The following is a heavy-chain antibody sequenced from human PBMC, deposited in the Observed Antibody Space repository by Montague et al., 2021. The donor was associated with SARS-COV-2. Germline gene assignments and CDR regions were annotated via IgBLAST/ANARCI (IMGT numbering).Heavy chain of an antibody. V-gene: IGHV3-9*01. Sequence: RLSCATSAFTYDGFAMHWVRQAPGKGLEWVSGIDFNSGRLDYADSVRGRFIVSRDNAKNSLYLQMNSLRAEDTAVYYCTKDIRPGGADVWGQGTTVTVSS. CDR2: IDFNSGRL. CDR1: AFTYDGFA. D-gene: IGHD3-16*01. CDR3: TKDIRPGGADV. J-gene: IGHJ6*02.